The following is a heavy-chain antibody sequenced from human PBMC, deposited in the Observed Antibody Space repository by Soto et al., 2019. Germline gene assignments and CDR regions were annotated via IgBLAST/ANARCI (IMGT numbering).Heavy chain of an antibody. J-gene: IGHJ4*02. V-gene: IGHV3-64*02. CDR1: GFTFSRYT. CDR2: ISSDGGMT. Sequence: GGSLRLSCAASGFTFSRYTMHWVRQAPGKGLEYVSAISSDGGMTYYADSVRGRCTIYRDNSKNTLYLQMGSLRDEEMAVYYCSRAYVVTTIFATHYFYDYWGQGTLVTVSS. D-gene: IGHD2-15*01. CDR3: SRAYVVTTIFATHYFYDY.